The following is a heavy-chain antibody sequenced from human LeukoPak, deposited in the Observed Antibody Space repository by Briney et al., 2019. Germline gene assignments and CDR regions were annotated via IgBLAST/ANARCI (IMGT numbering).Heavy chain of an antibody. CDR3: ASFGYYDILTGYYILGTFDY. D-gene: IGHD3-9*01. CDR1: GHSISSGYY. Sequence: PSETLSLTCAVSGHSISSGYYWGWIRQPPGKGLEWIGSIYHSGSTYYNPSLKSRVTISVDTSKNQFSLKLSSVTAADTAVYYCASFGYYDILTGYYILGTFDYWGQGTLVTVSS. J-gene: IGHJ4*02. V-gene: IGHV4-38-2*01. CDR2: IYHSGST.